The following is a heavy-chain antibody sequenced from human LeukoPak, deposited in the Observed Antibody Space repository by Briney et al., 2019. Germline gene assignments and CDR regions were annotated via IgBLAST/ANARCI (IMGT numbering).Heavy chain of an antibody. D-gene: IGHD2-21*01. CDR3: ARDGPAYSFEY. CDR1: GFIFSTYE. V-gene: IGHV3-48*03. J-gene: IGHJ4*02. Sequence: GGSLRLSCAASGFIFSTYEMHWVRQAPGKGLEWVSYISTSGSTIYYADSVKGRFTFSRDNARNLLFLQMSRLRAEDTAVYYCARDGPAYSFEYWGQGTLVTVSS. CDR2: ISTSGSTI.